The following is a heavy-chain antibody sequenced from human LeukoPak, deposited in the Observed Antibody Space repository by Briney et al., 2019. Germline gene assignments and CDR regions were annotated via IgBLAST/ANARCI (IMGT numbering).Heavy chain of an antibody. CDR1: GYTFTTFG. D-gene: IGHD2-2*01. CDR2: ISAYTGNT. Sequence: SVKVSCKASGYTFTTFGITWVRQAPGQGLEWMGWISAYTGNTNYAPKFQGRVTMTTDTSTSTAHMELRSLTSDDTAVYYCARVASTTCDCPDYFDYWGQGTLVTVSS. J-gene: IGHJ4*02. V-gene: IGHV1-18*01. CDR3: ARVASTTCDCPDYFDY.